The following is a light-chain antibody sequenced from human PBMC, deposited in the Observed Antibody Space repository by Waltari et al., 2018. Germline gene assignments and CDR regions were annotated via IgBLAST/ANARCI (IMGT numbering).Light chain of an antibody. CDR1: TSNIGSNT. CDR2: NNN. V-gene: IGLV1-44*01. J-gene: IGLJ6*01. CDR3: AAWDDSLNGPV. Sequence: QSVLTQPPSASGPPGQRVTLPCSGRTSNIGSNTLNWYQQLPGTAPKLLIYNNNQRPSGVPDRFSGSKSGTSASLAISGRQSEDEADYYCAAWDDSLNGPVFGSGTKVTVL.